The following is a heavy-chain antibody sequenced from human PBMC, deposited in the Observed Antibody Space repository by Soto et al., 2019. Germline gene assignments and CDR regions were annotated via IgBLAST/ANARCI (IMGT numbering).Heavy chain of an antibody. V-gene: IGHV4-34*01. J-gene: IGHJ5*02. CDR2: INHSGST. D-gene: IGHD6-13*01. CDR1: GGSFIGYY. Sequence: SETLSLTCAVYGGSFIGYYWSWIRQPPGKGLEWIGEINHSGSTNYNPSLKSRVTISVDTSKNQFSLKLSSVTAADTAVYYCARSPYSSKMNWFDPWGQGTLVTVSS. CDR3: ARSPYSSKMNWFDP.